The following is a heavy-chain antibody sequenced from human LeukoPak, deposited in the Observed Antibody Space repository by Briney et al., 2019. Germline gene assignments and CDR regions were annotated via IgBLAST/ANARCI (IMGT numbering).Heavy chain of an antibody. CDR1: GVSISNSSYY. J-gene: IGHJ5*02. Sequence: SETLSLTCTVSGVSISNSSYYWGWIRQPPGKGLEWIGNIYYSGSTYYNPSLKSRVSISVDTSKNQFSLKLSSVTAADTAVYYCAREVHVDTAMVTTTNWFDPWGQGTLVTVSS. CDR3: AREVHVDTAMVTTTNWFDP. D-gene: IGHD5-18*01. CDR2: IYYSGST. V-gene: IGHV4-39*02.